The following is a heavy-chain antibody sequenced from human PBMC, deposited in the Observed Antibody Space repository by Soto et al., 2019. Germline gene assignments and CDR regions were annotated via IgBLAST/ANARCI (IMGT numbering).Heavy chain of an antibody. J-gene: IGHJ5*02. V-gene: IGHV1-18*01. Sequence: QVQLVQSGAEVREPGASVKVSCKASGYTFHDYSISWVRQAPGQGLEWMGWINPYIAYAQYAQNLRGRVSMTADTSTNTAYMELRNLRSDDTAVYYCARNSSDLSGRLDPWGQGTLVTVSS. CDR1: GYTFHDYS. D-gene: IGHD3-22*01. CDR2: INPYIAYA. CDR3: ARNSSDLSGRLDP.